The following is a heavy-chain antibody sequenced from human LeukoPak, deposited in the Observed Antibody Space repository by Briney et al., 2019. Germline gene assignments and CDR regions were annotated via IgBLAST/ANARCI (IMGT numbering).Heavy chain of an antibody. CDR1: GFTFSSYS. CDR3: ARQATNYGMDV. CDR2: ISSSSSYI. J-gene: IGHJ6*02. Sequence: GGTLRLSCAASGFTFSSYSMNWVRQAPGKGLEWVSSISSSSSYIYYADSVKGRFTISRDNAKNSLYLQMNSLRAEDTAVYYCARQATNYGMDVWGQGTTVTVSS. V-gene: IGHV3-21*01.